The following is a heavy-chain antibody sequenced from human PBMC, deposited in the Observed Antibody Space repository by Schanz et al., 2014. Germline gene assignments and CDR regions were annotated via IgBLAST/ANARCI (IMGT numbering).Heavy chain of an antibody. CDR3: AGGGVRLRFSYFAMAV. CDR1: GFIFNDYY. CDR2: ISRDGTTS. V-gene: IGHV3-11*01. Sequence: QVQLVESGGGLVKPGGSLRLSCAASGFIFNDYYMNWIRQAPGKGLEWLSYISRDGTTSYYADSVKGRFTISRDNAKNSLYLEMTSLRGEDTAVYYCAGGGVRLRFSYFAMAVWGQGTTVTVSS. D-gene: IGHD3-16*01. J-gene: IGHJ6*02.